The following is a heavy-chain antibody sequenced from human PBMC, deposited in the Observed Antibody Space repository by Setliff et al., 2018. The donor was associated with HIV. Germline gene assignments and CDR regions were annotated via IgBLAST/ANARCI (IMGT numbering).Heavy chain of an antibody. CDR1: GSTFSSYS. CDR3: AKGYFDWLRAGTFDY. CDR2: ISSSSSHI. V-gene: IGHV3-21*04. J-gene: IGHJ4*02. D-gene: IGHD3-9*01. Sequence: PGGSLRLSCAASGSTFSSYSMNWVRQAPGKGLEWVSSISSSSSHIYYADSVKGRFTISRDNAKNSLYLQMNSLRAEDTAVYYCAKGYFDWLRAGTFDYWGQGSLVTVSS.